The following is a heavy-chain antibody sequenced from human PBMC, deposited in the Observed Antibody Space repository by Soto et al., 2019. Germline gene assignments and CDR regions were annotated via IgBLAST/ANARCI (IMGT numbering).Heavy chain of an antibody. CDR3: SRIFDFWSGYYFSY. D-gene: IGHD3-3*01. V-gene: IGHV2-5*02. J-gene: IGHJ4*02. CDR2: IFWDDDK. CDR1: GFSLSTSGVA. Sequence: QITLKESGPTLVKPTQTLTLTCTFSGFSLSTSGVAVGWIRQAPRKAPEWLAFIFWDDDKRYSPSLENRLTIAKDTSKNQVVLTMNNMYPVDTATYYCSRIFDFWSGYYFSYWGRGTLVTVSS.